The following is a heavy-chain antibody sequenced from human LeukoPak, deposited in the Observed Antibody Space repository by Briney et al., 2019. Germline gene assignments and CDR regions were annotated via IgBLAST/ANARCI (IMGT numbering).Heavy chain of an antibody. CDR1: GFTFSTYA. CDR2: ISSKGDYT. D-gene: IGHD6-19*01. J-gene: IGHJ4*02. V-gene: IGHV3-64*01. Sequence: PGGSLRLSCAASGFTFSTYAMHWVRQAPREGLEYVAAISSKGDYTHYANSVKGRFTISRDNSKNTLYLEMGSLRAEDMAVYYCARPSSSGWYAPFFWGQGTLVTVSS. CDR3: ARPSSSGWYAPFF.